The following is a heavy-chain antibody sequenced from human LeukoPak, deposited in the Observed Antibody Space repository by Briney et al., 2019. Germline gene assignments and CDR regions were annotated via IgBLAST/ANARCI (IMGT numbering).Heavy chain of an antibody. J-gene: IGHJ6*03. Sequence: GGSLRLSCAASGFTFSSYWMSWVRQAPGKGLEWVANIKQDGSEEYYVDSVKGRFTISRDNAKNSLYLQMNSLGAEDTTVYYCARQTGIAAAGTWGYYMDVWGKGTTVIVSS. V-gene: IGHV3-7*01. CDR2: IKQDGSEE. CDR3: ARQTGIAAAGTWGYYMDV. CDR1: GFTFSSYW. D-gene: IGHD6-13*01.